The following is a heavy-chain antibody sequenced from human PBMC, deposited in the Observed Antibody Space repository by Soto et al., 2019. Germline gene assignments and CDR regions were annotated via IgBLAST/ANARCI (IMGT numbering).Heavy chain of an antibody. V-gene: IGHV3-64D*06. Sequence: PVGSLRLSCSASGFTFGTYTMHWVRQAPGRGPECVSTISSHGGRTFYADFVKGRFTMSSDNSKNTLYLQMSSLRLEDTAVYYCVKARATGPKSDFDYWGQGTLVTVSS. D-gene: IGHD7-27*01. CDR2: ISSHGGRT. CDR3: VKARATGPKSDFDY. CDR1: GFTFGTYT. J-gene: IGHJ4*02.